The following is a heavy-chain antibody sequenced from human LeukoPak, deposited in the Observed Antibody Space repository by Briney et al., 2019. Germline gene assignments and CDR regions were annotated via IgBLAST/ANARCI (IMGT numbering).Heavy chain of an antibody. CDR3: ARTRSGYYFDY. Sequence: GGSLRLSCAASGFTFGAYSMDWVRQAPGKGLEWISYISSDGRNIYYADSVKGRFTISRDNAKNSLYLQMNSLSDEDSAFYYCARTRSGYYFDYWGQGTLVTVSP. V-gene: IGHV3-48*02. J-gene: IGHJ4*02. D-gene: IGHD3-3*01. CDR1: GFTFGAYS. CDR2: ISSDGRNI.